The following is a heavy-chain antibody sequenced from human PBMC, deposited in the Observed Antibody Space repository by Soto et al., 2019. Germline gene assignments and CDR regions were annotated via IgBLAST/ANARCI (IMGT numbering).Heavy chain of an antibody. CDR1: GGSISSGGYS. CDR3: ARGETTVATLAY. CDR2: IYHSGST. Sequence: QLQLQESGSGLVKPSQTLSLTCAVSGGSISSGGYSWSWIRQPPGKGLEWIGYIYHSGSTYYNPSLQSRVAIPVDRSKNQFYLELSSVTAADTAVYYWARGETTVATLAYWGQGTLVTVSS. J-gene: IGHJ4*02. V-gene: IGHV4-30-2*01. D-gene: IGHD4-17*01.